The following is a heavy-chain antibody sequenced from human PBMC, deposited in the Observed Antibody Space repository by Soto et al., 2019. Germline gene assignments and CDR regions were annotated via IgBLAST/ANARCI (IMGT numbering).Heavy chain of an antibody. J-gene: IGHJ6*02. CDR2: IDPSDSYT. CDR3: ASPVNVYCSSTSCLGEVGEGYYYYGMDG. D-gene: IGHD2-2*01. Sequence: GESLKVSCKGSGYSFTSYWISWVRQMPGKGLEWMGRIDPSDSYTNYSPSFQGHVTISADKSISTAYLQWSSLKASDTAMYYCASPVNVYCSSTSCLGEVGEGYYYYGMDGCGQGTTVRVSS. CDR1: GYSFTSYW. V-gene: IGHV5-10-1*01.